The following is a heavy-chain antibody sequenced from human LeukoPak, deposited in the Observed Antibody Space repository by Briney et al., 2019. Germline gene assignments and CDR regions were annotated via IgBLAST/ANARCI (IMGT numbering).Heavy chain of an antibody. Sequence: PGGSLRLSCAASGFTISSNYLSWVRQAPGKGLVWVSALHSGGHTFYADSVRGRFTISRDISKNTLYLQMNSLRAEDTAVYYCAREAVADLRGAFDIWGQGTMVTVSS. D-gene: IGHD6-19*01. CDR3: AREAVADLRGAFDI. CDR2: LHSGGHT. V-gene: IGHV3-66*02. J-gene: IGHJ3*02. CDR1: GFTISSNY.